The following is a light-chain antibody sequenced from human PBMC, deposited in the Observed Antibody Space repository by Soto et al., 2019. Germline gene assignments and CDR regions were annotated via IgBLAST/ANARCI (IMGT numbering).Light chain of an antibody. Sequence: DIQMTQSPSSLSASVGDRVTITCRASRTISTYLNWYQQKPGKAPKLLIYDASSLQSGVPSRISGSGSGTDFTLTISSLQPPDFATYYCQQSHSTPLTFGGGTKVEIK. CDR3: QQSHSTPLT. CDR1: RTISTY. V-gene: IGKV1-39*01. CDR2: DAS. J-gene: IGKJ4*01.